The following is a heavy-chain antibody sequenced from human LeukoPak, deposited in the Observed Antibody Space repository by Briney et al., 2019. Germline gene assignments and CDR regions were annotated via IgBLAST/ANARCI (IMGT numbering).Heavy chain of an antibody. V-gene: IGHV3-48*01. CDR3: ARDGEGGAAAGY. D-gene: IGHD6-13*01. J-gene: IGHJ4*02. CDR2: ISDSSSHT. CDR1: GFTLSDYN. Sequence: GGSLRLSCAASGFTLSDYNMNWVRQAPGKGLEWVSFISDSSSHTFYSDSVKGRFTVSRDNVKNSLYLQMNSLRAEDTAIYYCARDGEGGAAAGYWGQGTLVTVS.